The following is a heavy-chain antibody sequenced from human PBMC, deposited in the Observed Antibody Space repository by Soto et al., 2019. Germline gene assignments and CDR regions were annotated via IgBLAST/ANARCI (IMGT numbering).Heavy chain of an antibody. CDR1: GFSFSSHD. J-gene: IGHJ4*02. CDR3: AKDATRSSGWYYFDY. Sequence: PVGSLRLSCAASGFSFSSHDMAWVRQAPGKGLEWVSAISNSGTRTYYADSVKGLFTISRDNSKNTLHLQMNSLRAEDTAIYYCAKDATRSSGWYYFDYWGQGTQVTVSS. V-gene: IGHV3-23*01. CDR2: ISNSGTRT. D-gene: IGHD6-19*01.